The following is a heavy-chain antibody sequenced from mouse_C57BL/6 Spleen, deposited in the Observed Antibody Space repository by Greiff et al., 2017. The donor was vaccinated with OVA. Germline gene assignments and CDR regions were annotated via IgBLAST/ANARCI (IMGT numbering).Heavy chain of an antibody. Sequence: VQLQQSDAELVEPGASVKISCKVSGYTFTDHTIHWMKQRPEQGLEWIGYIYPRDGSTKYNEKFKGKATLTADKSSSTAYMQLNSLTSEDSAVYFCARWGELGRVYFDYWGQGTTLTVSS. D-gene: IGHD4-1*01. J-gene: IGHJ2*01. CDR2: IYPRDGST. CDR1: GYTFTDHT. CDR3: ARWGELGRVYFDY. V-gene: IGHV1-78*01.